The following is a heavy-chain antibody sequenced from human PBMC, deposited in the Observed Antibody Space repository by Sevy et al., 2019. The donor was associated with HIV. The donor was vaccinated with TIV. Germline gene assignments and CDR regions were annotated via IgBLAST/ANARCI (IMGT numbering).Heavy chain of an antibody. CDR2: ISYDGSSK. V-gene: IGHV3-30-3*01. CDR1: GFTFSSFA. D-gene: IGHD2-2*01. J-gene: IGHJ4*02. Sequence: GGSLRLSCAASGFTFSSFAMHWVRQAPGKGLEWLAVISYDGSSKYYPDSVKGRFTISRDNAKNTLYLQMNRLRPEDTAVYFCAILGVDCVSTNCYGMRSLSFDFWGQGTLVTVSS. CDR3: AILGVDCVSTNCYGMRSLSFDF.